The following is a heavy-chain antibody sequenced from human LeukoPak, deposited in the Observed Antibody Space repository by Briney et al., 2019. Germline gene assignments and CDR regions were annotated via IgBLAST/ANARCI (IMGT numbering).Heavy chain of an antibody. CDR3: ARDGIIAVAGLDAFDI. J-gene: IGHJ3*02. D-gene: IGHD6-19*01. CDR2: IYYSGST. Sequence: PSETLSLTCTVSGGSISSSSYYWGWIRQPPGKGLEWIGSIYYSGSTYYNPSLKSRVTISIDTSKNQFSLRLSSVTAADTAVYYCARDGIIAVAGLDAFDIWGQGTMVTVSS. V-gene: IGHV4-39*07. CDR1: GGSISSSSYY.